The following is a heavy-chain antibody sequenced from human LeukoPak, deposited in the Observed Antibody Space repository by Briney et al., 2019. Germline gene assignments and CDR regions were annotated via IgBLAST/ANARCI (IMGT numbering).Heavy chain of an antibody. CDR3: ARGKPTGYCSGGSCYSYYFDY. J-gene: IGHJ4*02. D-gene: IGHD2-15*01. V-gene: IGHV1-3*01. Sequence: ASVKVSCKASGYTFTSYAMHWVRQAPGQRLEWMGWINAGNGNTKYSQKFQGRVTITRDTSASTAYMELSSLRSEDTAVYYCARGKPTGYCSGGSCYSYYFDYWGQGTLVTVSS. CDR1: GYTFTSYA. CDR2: INAGNGNT.